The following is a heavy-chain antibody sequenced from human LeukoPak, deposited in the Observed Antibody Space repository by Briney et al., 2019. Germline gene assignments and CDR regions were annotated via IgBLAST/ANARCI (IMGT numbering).Heavy chain of an antibody. CDR3: ARGGYGAYYFDL. CDR1: GFTVSSNY. V-gene: IGHV3-74*01. J-gene: IGHJ2*01. D-gene: IGHD4-17*01. CDR2: INSDGIRT. Sequence: GGSLRLSCAASGFTVSSNYMSWVRQAPGKGLVWVSRINSDGIRTNYADSVKGRFTISRDNAENTLYLQMNSLRAEDTAVYYCARGGYGAYYFDLWGRGTLVTVSS.